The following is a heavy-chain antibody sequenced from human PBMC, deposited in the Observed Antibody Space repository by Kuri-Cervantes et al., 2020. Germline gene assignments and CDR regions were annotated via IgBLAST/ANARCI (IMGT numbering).Heavy chain of an antibody. D-gene: IGHD3-22*01. V-gene: IGHV3-33*05. CDR1: GFTFSSYG. Sequence: GESLKISCAASGFTFSSYGMHWVRQAPGKGLEWVAVISYDGSNKYYADSVKGRFTISRDNSKNTLYLQMNSLRAEDTAVYYCARDRASYYDSSGYYSGYWGQGTLVTVSS. CDR3: ARDRASYYDSSGYYSGY. CDR2: ISYDGSNK. J-gene: IGHJ4*02.